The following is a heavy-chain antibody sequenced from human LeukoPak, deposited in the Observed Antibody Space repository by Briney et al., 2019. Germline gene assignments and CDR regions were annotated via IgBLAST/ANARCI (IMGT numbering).Heavy chain of an antibody. CDR2: INHSGST. CDR3: ARGTRGYYDSSGYYYGY. V-gene: IGHV4-34*01. D-gene: IGHD3-22*01. Sequence: PSEILSLTCAVYGGSFSGYYWSWIRQPPGKGLEWIGEINHSGSTNYNPSLKSRVTISVDTSKNQFSLKLSSVTAAGTAVYYCARGTRGYYDSSGYYYGYWGQGTLVTVSS. CDR1: GGSFSGYY. J-gene: IGHJ4*02.